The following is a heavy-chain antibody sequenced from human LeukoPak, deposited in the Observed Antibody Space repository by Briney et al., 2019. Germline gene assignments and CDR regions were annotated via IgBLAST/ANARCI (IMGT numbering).Heavy chain of an antibody. CDR3: AKDERNWNYNLASQTYD. CDR1: GFTFSSYA. V-gene: IGHV3-23*01. D-gene: IGHD1-7*01. CDR2: ISGSGVST. J-gene: IGHJ4*02. Sequence: GGSLRLSCAASGFTFSSYAMSWVRQAPGKGLEWVSAISGSGVSTYYADSVKGRFTVSRDNSKNTLYLQMSSLRAEDTAVYYCAKDERNWNYNLASQTYDWGQGTLVSVSS.